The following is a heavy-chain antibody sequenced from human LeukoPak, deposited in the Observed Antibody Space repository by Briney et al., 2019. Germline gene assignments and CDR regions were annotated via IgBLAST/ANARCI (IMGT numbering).Heavy chain of an antibody. V-gene: IGHV4-61*01. CDR3: ARDRYGDYTWGY. CDR2: IYYSGST. Sequence: PSETLSLTCSVSGGSISSSTYYWSWIRQPPGKGLEWIGYIYYSGSTNYNPSLKSRVTISVDTSKNQFSLKLSSVTAADTAVYYCARDRYGDYTWGYWGQGTLVTVSS. J-gene: IGHJ4*02. CDR1: GGSISSSTYY. D-gene: IGHD4-17*01.